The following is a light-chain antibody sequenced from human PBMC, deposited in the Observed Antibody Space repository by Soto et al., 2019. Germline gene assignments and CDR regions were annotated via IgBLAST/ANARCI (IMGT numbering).Light chain of an antibody. CDR3: QQFNNEPWT. V-gene: IGKV1-5*03. CDR2: KAS. J-gene: IGKJ1*01. CDR1: QSISSW. Sequence: DIQMTQSPSTLSASVGDRVTITCRASQSISSWLAWYQQKPGKAPKLLICKASSLESGVPSRFSGSGSGTEFTVTISSLQPDDFATYLCQQFNNEPWTFGQGTRVEIK.